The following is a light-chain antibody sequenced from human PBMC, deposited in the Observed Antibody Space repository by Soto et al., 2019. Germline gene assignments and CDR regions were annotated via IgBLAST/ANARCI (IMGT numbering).Light chain of an antibody. Sequence: EIVMTQSPATLSVSQGERATLSCRASQSVSSNLAWYQQKPGQAPRLLIYGASTRATGIPARFSGSGSGTEFTLTISSLRSEDFAVYYCQQHNDWPPFTFGQGTKLEIK. J-gene: IGKJ2*01. CDR2: GAS. V-gene: IGKV3-15*01. CDR1: QSVSSN. CDR3: QQHNDWPPFT.